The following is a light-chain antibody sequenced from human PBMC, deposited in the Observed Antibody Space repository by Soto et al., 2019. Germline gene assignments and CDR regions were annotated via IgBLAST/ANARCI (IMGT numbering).Light chain of an antibody. CDR3: QQYNNWPPIT. V-gene: IGKV3-15*01. CDR2: GAS. Sequence: EIVLTQSPATLSVPPGERATLSCRASQSVTSNLAWYQHKAGQAPRLLIFGASTRATGAPARFSGSGSGTEFTLTISSLQSEDFAVYYCQQYNNWPPITFGQGTRLEIK. J-gene: IGKJ5*01. CDR1: QSVTSN.